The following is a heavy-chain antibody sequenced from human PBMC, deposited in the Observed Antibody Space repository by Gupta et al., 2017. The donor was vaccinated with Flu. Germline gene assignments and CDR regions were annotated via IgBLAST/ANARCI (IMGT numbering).Heavy chain of an antibody. CDR1: GGSFSGYY. CDR2: INHSGST. Sequence: QVQLQQWGAGLLKPSETLSLTCAVYGGSFSGYYWSWIRQPPGKGLEWIGEINHSGSTNYNPSLKSRVTISVDTSKNQFSLKLSSVTAADTAVYYCARYVHRPTVTYYFDYWGQGTLVTVSS. J-gene: IGHJ4*02. CDR3: ARYVHRPTVTYYFDY. V-gene: IGHV4-34*01. D-gene: IGHD4-17*01.